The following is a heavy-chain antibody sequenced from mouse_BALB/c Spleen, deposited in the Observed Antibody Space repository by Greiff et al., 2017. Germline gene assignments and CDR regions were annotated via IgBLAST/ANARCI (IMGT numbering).Heavy chain of an antibody. CDR3: ARRGNYEVDYAMDY. Sequence: QVQLQQSGAELARPGASVKLSCKASGYTFTDYYINWVKQRTGQGLEWIGEIYPGSGNTYYNEKFKGKATLTADKSSSTAYMQLSSLTSEDSAVYFCARRGNYEVDYAMDYWGQGTSVTVSS. J-gene: IGHJ4*01. V-gene: IGHV1-77*01. CDR1: GYTFTDYY. CDR2: IYPGSGNT. D-gene: IGHD2-1*01.